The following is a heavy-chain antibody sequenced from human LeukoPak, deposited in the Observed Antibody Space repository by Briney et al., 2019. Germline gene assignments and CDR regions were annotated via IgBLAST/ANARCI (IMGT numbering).Heavy chain of an antibody. CDR2: INHSGST. V-gene: IGHV4-34*01. D-gene: IGHD3-9*01. Sequence: PSETLSHTCADYGGSFSGYYWSGIRQPPGKGLEWIGEINHSGSTNYNPSLKSRVTISVDTSKNQFPLKLSSVTAAYTAVYYCARRSKQHLRYFDWLRAPFDYWGQGTLVTVSS. CDR3: ARRSKQHLRYFDWLRAPFDY. CDR1: GGSFSGYY. J-gene: IGHJ4*02.